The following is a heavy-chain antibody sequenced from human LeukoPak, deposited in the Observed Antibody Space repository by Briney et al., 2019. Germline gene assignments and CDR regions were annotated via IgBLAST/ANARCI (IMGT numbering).Heavy chain of an antibody. Sequence: PSGTLSLTCTVSGDSINSLDLWSWVRQPPGKGLEWIGEMYLSGATHSNPSVKSRVTISIDKSKNQFFLNLSSVTAADTAVYYCAGLVGRYSSGLYYYYFDYWGQGTLVTVSS. CDR3: AGLVGRYSSGLYYYYFDY. CDR1: GDSINSLDL. CDR2: MYLSGAT. V-gene: IGHV4-4*02. J-gene: IGHJ4*02. D-gene: IGHD3-22*01.